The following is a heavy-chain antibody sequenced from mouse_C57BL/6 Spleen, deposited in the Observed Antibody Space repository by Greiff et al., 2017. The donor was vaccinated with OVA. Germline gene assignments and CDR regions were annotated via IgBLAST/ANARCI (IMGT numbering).Heavy chain of an antibody. V-gene: IGHV5-4*01. Sequence: DVMLVESGGGLVKPGGSLKLSCAASGFTFSSYAMSWVRQTPEKRLEWVATISDGGSYTYYPDTVKGRFTISRDNAKNNLYLQMSHLKSEDTAMYYCARDGAQATSWFAYWGQGTLVTVSA. CDR1: GFTFSSYA. J-gene: IGHJ3*01. D-gene: IGHD3-2*02. CDR3: ARDGAQATSWFAY. CDR2: ISDGGSYT.